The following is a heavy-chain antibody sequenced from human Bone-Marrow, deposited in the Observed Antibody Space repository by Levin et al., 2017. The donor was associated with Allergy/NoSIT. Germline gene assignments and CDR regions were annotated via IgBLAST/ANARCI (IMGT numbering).Heavy chain of an antibody. Sequence: GGSLRLSCTVSGFTFSIYSINWVRQAPGKGLEWVSSISSSGSDMYYVDSVRDRFTISRDNAKNSLTLQMNSLRAEDTAVYYCARGIIGDVRVAHKEAFDIWGQGTMVSVSS. CDR1: GFTFSIYS. J-gene: IGHJ3*02. D-gene: IGHD2-8*02. CDR3: ARGIIGDVRVAHKEAFDI. CDR2: ISSSGSDM. V-gene: IGHV3-21*01.